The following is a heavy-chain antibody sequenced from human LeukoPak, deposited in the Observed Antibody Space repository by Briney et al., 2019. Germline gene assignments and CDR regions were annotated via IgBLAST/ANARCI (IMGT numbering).Heavy chain of an antibody. Sequence: ASVKVSCKASGYTFTGYYMHWVRQAPGQRLEWMGWINPNSGGTNYAQKFQGRVTMTRDTSISTAYMELSRLRSDDTAGYYCARLLGPAASVNWFDPWGQGTLVTVSS. CDR3: ARLLGPAASVNWFDP. J-gene: IGHJ5*02. D-gene: IGHD2-2*01. V-gene: IGHV1-2*02. CDR2: INPNSGGT. CDR1: GYTFTGYY.